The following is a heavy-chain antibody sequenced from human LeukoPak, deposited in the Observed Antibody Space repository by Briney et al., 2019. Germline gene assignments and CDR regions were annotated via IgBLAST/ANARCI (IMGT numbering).Heavy chain of an antibody. Sequence: SSETLSLTCIVSAGSIGSDALYWGWIRQSPGKGLEWIGSIHYTRPYSGTTYYNPSLESRVTVSTDRSKNLCSLKLTSVTDADTAVYYCVAEEYGTGSYYKSSVWGKGTLVTVSS. J-gene: IGHJ4*02. CDR3: VAEEYGTGSYYKSSV. D-gene: IGHD3-10*01. V-gene: IGHV4-39*01. CDR1: AGSIGSDALY. CDR2: IHYTRPYSGTT.